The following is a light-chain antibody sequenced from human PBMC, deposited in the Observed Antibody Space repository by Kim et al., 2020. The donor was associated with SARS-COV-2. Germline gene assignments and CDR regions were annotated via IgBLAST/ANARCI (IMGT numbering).Light chain of an antibody. Sequence: GQSVTISCTGTTGDVGAYNFVSWYQQHPGKAPKLVIYDVTTRPSGVPDRFSGSKSGNTASLTISGLHADDEADYYCCSHAGSYTLVFGGGTKVTVL. V-gene: IGLV2-11*01. CDR2: DVT. J-gene: IGLJ3*02. CDR3: CSHAGSYTLV. CDR1: TGDVGAYNF.